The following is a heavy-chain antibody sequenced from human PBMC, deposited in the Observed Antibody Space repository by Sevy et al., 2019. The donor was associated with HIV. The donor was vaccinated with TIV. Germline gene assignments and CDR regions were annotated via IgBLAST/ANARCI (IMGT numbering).Heavy chain of an antibody. J-gene: IGHJ4*02. Sequence: GGSLRLSCTASGFTFSSYEMNWVRQAPGKGLEWVSYISNSGSTIHYSDSVKGRFTISRDNARNSLYLQMISLTAEDTAVYYCATSSGWALDYWGQGTLVTVSS. D-gene: IGHD6-19*01. CDR1: GFTFSSYE. CDR3: ATSSGWALDY. CDR2: ISNSGSTI. V-gene: IGHV3-48*03.